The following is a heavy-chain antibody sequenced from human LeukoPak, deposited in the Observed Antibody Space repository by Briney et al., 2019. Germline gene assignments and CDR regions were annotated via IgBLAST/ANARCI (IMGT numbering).Heavy chain of an antibody. V-gene: IGHV3-48*04. J-gene: IGHJ6*03. D-gene: IGHD5-18*01. Sequence: GGSLRLSCAASGFTFSSYSMNWVRQAPGKGLEWVSYISSSSSTIYYADSVKGRFTISRDNAKNSLYLQMNSLRAEDTAVYYCAGAHTAYYYYMDVWGKGTTVTVSS. CDR3: AGAHTAYYYYMDV. CDR2: ISSSSSTI. CDR1: GFTFSSYS.